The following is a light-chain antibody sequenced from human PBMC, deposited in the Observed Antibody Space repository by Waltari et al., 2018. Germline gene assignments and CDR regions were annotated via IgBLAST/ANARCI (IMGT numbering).Light chain of an antibody. CDR3: QQYQSFPFT. Sequence: DIQMTQSPSSLSASVGDRATFTCRASQDIFNYLSWYHQKPGKAPKPLIYGASRLERGIPSRFSGGGSGTDFSVTISSLQPEDVGTYCCQQYQSFPFTFGGGTKVEIK. V-gene: IGKV1-33*01. CDR2: GAS. CDR1: QDIFNY. J-gene: IGKJ4*01.